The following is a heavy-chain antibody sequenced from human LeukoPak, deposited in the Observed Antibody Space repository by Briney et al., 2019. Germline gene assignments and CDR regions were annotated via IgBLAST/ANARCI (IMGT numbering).Heavy chain of an antibody. CDR2: IFHNGKT. V-gene: IGHV4-39*07. Sequence: SETLSLTCTVSGGSVSTSDYYWGWIRQTPGKGLEWIGDIFHNGKTNYNPSLRGRVTISIDTSNNQFSLRLPSVTAADTAVYYCARIFDSWGQGTLVTVSS. J-gene: IGHJ4*02. CDR3: ARIFDS. CDR1: GGSVSTSDYY.